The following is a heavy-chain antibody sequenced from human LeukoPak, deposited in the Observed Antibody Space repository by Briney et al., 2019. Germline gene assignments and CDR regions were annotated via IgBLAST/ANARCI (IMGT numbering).Heavy chain of an antibody. CDR1: GFTFSSYS. CDR2: ISSSSSYI. CDR3: ARGSSSLAGYMDV. Sequence: GGSLRLSCAASGFTFSSYSMNWVRQAPGKGLEWVSSISSSSSYIYYADSVKGRFTISRDNAKNSLYLQMNSLRAEDTAVYYCARGSSSLAGYMDVWGKGTTVTVSS. D-gene: IGHD6-13*01. J-gene: IGHJ6*03. V-gene: IGHV3-21*01.